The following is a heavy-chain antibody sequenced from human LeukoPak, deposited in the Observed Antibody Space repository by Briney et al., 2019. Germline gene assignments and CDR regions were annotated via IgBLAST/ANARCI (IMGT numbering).Heavy chain of an antibody. D-gene: IGHD7-27*01. CDR2: IYHRGNA. CDR3: ARDLGYYRMDV. Sequence: SETLSLTCAVSGYSISSGYHWGWIRQPPGKGSELIGSIYHRGNAYYNPSLKSRVTISLDTSKNQFSLKLSSVTAADTAVYYCARDLGYYRMDVWGKGTTVTVSS. CDR1: GYSISSGYH. J-gene: IGHJ6*04. V-gene: IGHV4-38-2*02.